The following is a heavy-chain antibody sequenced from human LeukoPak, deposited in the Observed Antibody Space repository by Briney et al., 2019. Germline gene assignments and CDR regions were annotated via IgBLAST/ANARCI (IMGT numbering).Heavy chain of an antibody. V-gene: IGHV3-53*01. CDR3: ARETVAALYYAMDV. Sequence: PGGSLRLSCLTSGFTLSTNAMSWVRQAPGKGLEWVSVIYSGGSTYYADSVKGRFTISRDNSKNTLYLQMNSLRAEDTAVYFCARETVAALYYAMDVWGQGTTVTVSS. J-gene: IGHJ6*02. CDR1: GFTLSTNA. D-gene: IGHD6-19*01. CDR2: IYSGGST.